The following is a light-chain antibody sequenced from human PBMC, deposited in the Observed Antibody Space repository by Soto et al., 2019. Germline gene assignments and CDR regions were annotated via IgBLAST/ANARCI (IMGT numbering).Light chain of an antibody. V-gene: IGKV1-27*01. J-gene: IGKJ4*01. Sequence: DIQMTQSQSSLSASVGDRVTITCRARQGISNYLAWYQQQPGKVPKLLIYVASTLQSGVPSRFSGSGSGTDFTLTISSLQPEDVATYYCQKYNSVPLTFGGGTKVESK. CDR1: QGISNY. CDR3: QKYNSVPLT. CDR2: VAS.